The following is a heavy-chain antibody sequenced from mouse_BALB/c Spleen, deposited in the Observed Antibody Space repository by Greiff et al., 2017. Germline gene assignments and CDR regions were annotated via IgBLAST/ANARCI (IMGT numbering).Heavy chain of an antibody. J-gene: IGHJ4*01. V-gene: IGHV5-6-5*01. Sequence: EVQGVESGGGLVKPGGSLKLSCAASGFTFSSYAMSWVRQTPEKRLEWVASISSGGSTYYPDSVKGRFTISRDNARNILYLQMSRRRSEDTAMDYCARDYYGSSTYAMDYWGQGTSVTVSS. CDR3: ARDYYGSSTYAMDY. D-gene: IGHD1-1*01. CDR1: GFTFSSYA. CDR2: ISSGGST.